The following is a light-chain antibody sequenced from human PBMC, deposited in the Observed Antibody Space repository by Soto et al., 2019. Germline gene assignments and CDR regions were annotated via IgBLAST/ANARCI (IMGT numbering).Light chain of an antibody. V-gene: IGKV3-15*01. CDR3: QQYSQWPIT. CDR2: GIS. Sequence: EIVLTQSPATLSVSPGERATLSCRASQNINNDYLAWYQQKPGQAPRLLIYGISTRAPGVPARFSGSGSGTEFTLSITSLQSEDFAVYSCQQYSQWPITFGQGTGLEIK. J-gene: IGKJ5*01. CDR1: QNINND.